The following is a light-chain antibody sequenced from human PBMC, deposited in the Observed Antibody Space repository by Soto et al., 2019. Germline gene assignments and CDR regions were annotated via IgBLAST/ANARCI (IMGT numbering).Light chain of an antibody. CDR1: HFVSSS. CDR3: QEYIHWPPGM. V-gene: IGKV3-15*01. Sequence: EIVVTQSPATLSASPGERVTLSSRASHFVSSSLAWYQQRPGQVPRLLIYDTSTRAPGISARFSGSGSGTEFTLTISSLQSEDFAVYYCQEYIHWPPGMFGSWTTVDIK. CDR2: DTS. J-gene: IGKJ1*01.